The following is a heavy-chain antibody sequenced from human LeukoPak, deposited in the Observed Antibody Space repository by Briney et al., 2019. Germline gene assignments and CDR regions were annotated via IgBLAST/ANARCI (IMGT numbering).Heavy chain of an antibody. CDR1: GFTFSSYW. V-gene: IGHV3-74*01. D-gene: IGHD6-13*01. J-gene: IGHJ6*02. CDR2: INSDGSST. CDR3: ARDSKYSSSPRTHYYGMDV. Sequence: PGGSLRLSCAASGFTFSSYWMHWVRRAPGKGLVWVSRINSDGSSTSYADSVKGRFTISRDNAKNTLYLQMNSLRAEDTAVYYCARDSKYSSSPRTHYYGMDVWGQGTTVTVSS.